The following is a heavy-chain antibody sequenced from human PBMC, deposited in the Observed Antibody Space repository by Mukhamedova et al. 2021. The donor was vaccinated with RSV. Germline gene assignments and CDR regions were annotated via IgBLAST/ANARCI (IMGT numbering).Heavy chain of an antibody. J-gene: IGHJ4*02. V-gene: IGHV3-74*01. Sequence: GKGLVWVSRIKSDGSKTAYADSVKGRFTISRDSAKNTLYLQMNSLRAEDTAVYYCARDLDAGGYSFFDYLGQGTLVTVSS. CDR3: ARDLDAGGYSFFDY. D-gene: IGHD5-12*01. CDR2: IKSDGSKT.